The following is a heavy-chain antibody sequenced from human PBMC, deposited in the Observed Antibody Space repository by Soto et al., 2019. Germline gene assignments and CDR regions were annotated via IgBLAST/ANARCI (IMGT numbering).Heavy chain of an antibody. D-gene: IGHD3-22*01. J-gene: IGHJ5*02. Sequence: SETLSLTCTVSGGSISSGGYYWSWIRQHPGKGLEWIGYIYYSGSTYYNPSLKSRVTISVDTSKNQFSLKLSSVTAADTAVYYCARDTYYYDSSGYWNWFDPWGQGTLVTV. CDR3: ARDTYYYDSSGYWNWFDP. V-gene: IGHV4-31*03. CDR2: IYYSGST. CDR1: GGSISSGGYY.